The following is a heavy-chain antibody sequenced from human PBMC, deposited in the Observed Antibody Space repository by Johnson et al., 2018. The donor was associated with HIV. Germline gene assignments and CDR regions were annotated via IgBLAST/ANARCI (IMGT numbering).Heavy chain of an antibody. V-gene: IGHV3-33*06. CDR1: GFTFSSYG. CDR3: AKERSGSYSGADAFDI. D-gene: IGHD1-26*01. CDR2: IWYDGSNK. J-gene: IGHJ3*02. Sequence: QVQLVESGGGVVQPGRSLRLSCAASGFTFSSYGMHWVRQAPGKGLAWVAVIWYDGSNKYYADSVKGRFTISRDNSKNTLYLQMNSLRAEDTAVYYCAKERSGSYSGADAFDIWGQGTMVTVAS.